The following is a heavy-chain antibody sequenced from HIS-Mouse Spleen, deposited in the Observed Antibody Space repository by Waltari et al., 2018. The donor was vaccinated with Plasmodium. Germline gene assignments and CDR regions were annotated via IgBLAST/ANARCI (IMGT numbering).Heavy chain of an antibody. V-gene: IGHV3-73*01. CDR3: TRLSLEAKESN. CDR1: GFTFSGSA. J-gene: IGHJ4*02. Sequence: EVQLVESGGGLVQPGGSLKLSCAASGFTFSGSAMHWVRRASGKGLEWVGLIRSKANSYATAYAASVKGRFTISRDDSKNTAYLQMNSLKTEDTAVYYCTRLSLEAKESNWGQGTLVTVSS. CDR2: IRSKANSYAT.